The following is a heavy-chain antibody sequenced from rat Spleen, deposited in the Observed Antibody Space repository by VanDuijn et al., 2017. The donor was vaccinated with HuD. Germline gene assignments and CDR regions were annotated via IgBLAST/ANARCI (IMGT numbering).Heavy chain of an antibody. CDR2: ISYDGGST. D-gene: IGHD1-3*01. V-gene: IGHV5-29*01. J-gene: IGHJ2*01. Sequence: EVQLVESGGGFVQPGRSLKLSCAASGFSFSNYGMAWVRQAPKKGLEWVAYISYDGGSTYDRDSVKGRFTTSRDNVKSTLYLQMDSLRSEDTATYYCTTGFKVGYWGQGVMVTVSS. CDR1: GFSFSNYG. CDR3: TTGFKVGY.